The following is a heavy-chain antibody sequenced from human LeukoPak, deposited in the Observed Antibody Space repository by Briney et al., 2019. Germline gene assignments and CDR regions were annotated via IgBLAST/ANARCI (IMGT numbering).Heavy chain of an antibody. J-gene: IGHJ4*02. V-gene: IGHV3-30-3*01. Sequence: GGSLRLSCAASGFIFSNYAMHWVRQAPGKGLEWVAVISYDGSNKYYADSVKGRFTISRDNSKNTLYLQMNSLRAEDTAVYYCASIPYSSSSPLDHWGQGTLVTVSS. CDR3: ASIPYSSSSPLDH. D-gene: IGHD6-13*01. CDR1: GFIFSNYA. CDR2: ISYDGSNK.